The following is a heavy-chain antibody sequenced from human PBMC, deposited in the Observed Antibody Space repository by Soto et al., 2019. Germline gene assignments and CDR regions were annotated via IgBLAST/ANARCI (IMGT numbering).Heavy chain of an antibody. Sequence: QVQLVESGGGVVQPGRSLRLSCAASGFTFSSYGMHWVRQAPGKGLEWVAVIWYDGSNKYYADSVKGRFTISRDNSKNTLYLQMNSLRAEDTAVYYCLPWELPHDYWGQGTLVTVSS. J-gene: IGHJ4*02. CDR3: LPWELPHDY. CDR1: GFTFSSYG. V-gene: IGHV3-33*01. CDR2: IWYDGSNK. D-gene: IGHD1-26*01.